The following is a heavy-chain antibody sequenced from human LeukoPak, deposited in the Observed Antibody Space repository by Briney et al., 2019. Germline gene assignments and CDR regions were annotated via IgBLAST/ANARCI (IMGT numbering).Heavy chain of an antibody. D-gene: IGHD1-1*01. CDR3: ARVAKERVGGVYYFDY. J-gene: IGHJ4*02. CDR2: IGTAGDT. Sequence: GGSLRLSCAASGFTFIDYDMHWVRQATGKGLEWVSAIGTAGDTYYTGSVKGRFTISRENAKNSLYLQMNSLRAGDAAVYYCARVAKERVGGVYYFDYWGQGTLVTVSS. CDR1: GFTFIDYD. V-gene: IGHV3-13*01.